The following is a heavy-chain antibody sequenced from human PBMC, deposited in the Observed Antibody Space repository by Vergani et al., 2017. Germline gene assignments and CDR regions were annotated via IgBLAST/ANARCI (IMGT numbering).Heavy chain of an antibody. D-gene: IGHD2-21*01. Sequence: QVHLQESGPGVVRPSDTLSLTCTVSGGSMSDFYWTWIGQPAGRGLGWWGRTYPNGSGNINETLRSRLTMSIETSRSQFSLSLSSVTATATAVYYCARGNCGINCPKYNWLAPWGRGILVTVSS. J-gene: IGHJ5*02. V-gene: IGHV4-4*07. CDR1: GGSMSDFY. CDR3: ARGNCGINCPKYNWLAP. CDR2: TYPNGSG.